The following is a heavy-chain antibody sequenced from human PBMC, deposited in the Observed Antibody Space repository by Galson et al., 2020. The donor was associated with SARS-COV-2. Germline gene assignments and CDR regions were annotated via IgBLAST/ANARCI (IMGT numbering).Heavy chain of an antibody. J-gene: IGHJ4*02. CDR3: ERVRVPRPGY. CDR2: INHSGST. V-gene: IGHV4-34*01. Sequence: SETLSLTCAVYGWSFSDYYCSWIRQPQGKGLEWFWDINHSGSTSYNPSLKSRVSISVDTSKNQFSLKLSSVTAADTAMYYCERVRVPRPGYWGQGTLVTVSP. CDR1: GWSFSDYY.